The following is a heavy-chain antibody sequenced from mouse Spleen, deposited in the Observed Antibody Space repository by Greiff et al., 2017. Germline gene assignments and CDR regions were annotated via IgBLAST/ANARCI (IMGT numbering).Heavy chain of an antibody. V-gene: IGHV1-18*01. CDR1: GYTFTDYN. D-gene: IGHD2-4*01. CDR3: ARSRITTDWYFDV. J-gene: IGHJ1*01. CDR2: INPNNGGT. Sequence: EVQLQESGPELVKPGASVKIPCKASGYTFTDYNMDWVKQSHGKSLEWIGDINPNNGGTIYNQKFKGKATLTVDKSSSTAYMELRSLTSEDTAVYYCARSRITTDWYFDVWGAGTTVTVSS.